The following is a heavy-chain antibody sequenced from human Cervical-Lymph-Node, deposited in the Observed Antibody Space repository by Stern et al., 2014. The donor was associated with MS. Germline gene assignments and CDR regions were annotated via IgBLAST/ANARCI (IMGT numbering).Heavy chain of an antibody. CDR2: INTNTGHP. CDR1: GYSFTNYA. D-gene: IGHD5-12*01. Sequence: QMQLVHSGSELKKPGASVKVSCKASGYSFTNYAMNWVRQAPGQGLECMGWINTNTGHPTYGQGYTGRFVLSLDTSVSTAYLQISSLKVEDTAVYYCARGGASWRYGMDVWGQGTTVTVSS. J-gene: IGHJ6*02. CDR3: ARGGASWRYGMDV. V-gene: IGHV7-4-1*02.